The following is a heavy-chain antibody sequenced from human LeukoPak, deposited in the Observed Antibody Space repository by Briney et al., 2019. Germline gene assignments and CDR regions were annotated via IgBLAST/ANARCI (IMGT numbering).Heavy chain of an antibody. Sequence: SETLSLTCTASGVSISYYYWSWIRQPPGKGLEWIGYIYYSGSTNHNPSLKSRVTISLDTSKNQFALMLSSVTAADTAVYYCANRRWDWYFDLWGRGTLVTVSS. V-gene: IGHV4-59*01. D-gene: IGHD4-23*01. J-gene: IGHJ2*01. CDR2: IYYSGST. CDR1: GVSISYYY. CDR3: ANRRWDWYFDL.